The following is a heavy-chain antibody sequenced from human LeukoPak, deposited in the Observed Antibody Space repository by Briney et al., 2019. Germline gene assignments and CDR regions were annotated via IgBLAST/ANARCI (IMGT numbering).Heavy chain of an antibody. V-gene: IGHV3-21*01. J-gene: IGHJ4*02. D-gene: IGHD3-3*01. CDR2: ISSSSSYI. Sequence: GGSLRLSCAASGFTFSSYSMNWVRQAPGKGLEWVSSISSSSSYIYYADSVKGRFTISRDNAKNSLYVQMNSLRAEDTAVYYCARAYDFWSGFDYWGQGTLVTVSS. CDR1: GFTFSSYS. CDR3: ARAYDFWSGFDY.